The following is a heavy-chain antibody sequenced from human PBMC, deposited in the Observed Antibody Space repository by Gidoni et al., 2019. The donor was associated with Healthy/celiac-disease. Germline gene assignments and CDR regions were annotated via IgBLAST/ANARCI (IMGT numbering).Heavy chain of an antibody. CDR1: GFTFSSYA. CDR2: ISSNGGST. CDR3: VKDGEGIRLSGVFDY. D-gene: IGHD3-16*01. Sequence: EVQLVESGGGLVQPGGSLRLSCSASGFTFSSYAMHWVRQAPGKGLEYVSAISSNGGSTYYADSVKGRFTISRDNSKNTLYLQMSSLRAEDTAVYYCVKDGEGIRLSGVFDYWGQGTLVTVSS. V-gene: IGHV3-64D*09. J-gene: IGHJ4*02.